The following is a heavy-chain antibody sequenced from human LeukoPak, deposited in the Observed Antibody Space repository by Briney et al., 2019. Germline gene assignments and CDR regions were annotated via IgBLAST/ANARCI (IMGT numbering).Heavy chain of an antibody. V-gene: IGHV4-34*01. D-gene: IGHD4-23*01. J-gene: IGHJ6*03. CDR2: IHYKGAT. CDR3: ARRSSGKTYYYYYYMDV. CDR1: GGSFSGYY. Sequence: SETLSLTCAVSGGSFSGYYWSWIRQSPGKGLEWIAEIHYKGATSHKPSLESRVTISGDTSKNQFSLKLSSVTAADTAVYYCARRSSGKTYYYYYYMDVWGKGTTVTVSS.